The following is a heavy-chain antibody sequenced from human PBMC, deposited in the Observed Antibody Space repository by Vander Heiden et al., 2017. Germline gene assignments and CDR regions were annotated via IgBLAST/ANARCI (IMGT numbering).Heavy chain of an antibody. CDR2: ISGSGGST. Sequence: EVQLLESGGGLVQPGGSLRLSCAASGFTFTSYAMAWARQAPGKGLEWVSAISGSGGSTYYADSVKGRFTISRDNSKNTLYLKMNSLRAEDTAVYYCAKVSRIGDFDLWGRGTLVTVSS. J-gene: IGHJ2*01. CDR1: GFTFTSYA. V-gene: IGHV3-23*01. CDR3: AKVSRIGDFDL.